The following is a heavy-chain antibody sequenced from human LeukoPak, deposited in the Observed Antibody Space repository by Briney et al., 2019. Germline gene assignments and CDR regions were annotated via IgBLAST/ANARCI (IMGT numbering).Heavy chain of an antibody. V-gene: IGHV3-30*02. CDR2: IRSDGSNE. D-gene: IGHD2-15*01. J-gene: IGHJ4*02. CDR1: ESTFSSYG. Sequence: PGGSLRLSCAASESTFSSYGMHWVRQAPGKGLEWVAFIRSDGSNEYYAGSVKGRFTISRDNFKSTLSLQMNSLRPEDTALYYCARDRTKYCSGGTCYSSYSFDYWGQGTLVTVSS. CDR3: ARDRTKYCSGGTCYSSYSFDY.